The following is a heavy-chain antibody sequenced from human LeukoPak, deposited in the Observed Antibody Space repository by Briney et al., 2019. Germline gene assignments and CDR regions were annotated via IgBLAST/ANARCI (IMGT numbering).Heavy chain of an antibody. CDR2: IYHSGST. D-gene: IGHD3-9*01. CDR3: ARDPRYYDILTGSM. V-gene: IGHV4-4*02. J-gene: IGHJ4*02. CDR1: GGSISSSNW. Sequence: SETLSLTCAVSGGSISSSNWWSWVRQPPGKGLEWIGEIYHSGSTNYNPSLKSRVTISVDKSKNQFSLKLSSVTAADTAVYYCARDPRYYDILTGSMWGQGTLVTVSS.